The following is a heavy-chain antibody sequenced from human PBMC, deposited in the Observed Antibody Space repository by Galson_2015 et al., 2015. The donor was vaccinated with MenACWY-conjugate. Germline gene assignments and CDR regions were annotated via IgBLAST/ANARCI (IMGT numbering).Heavy chain of an antibody. CDR3: ARHPPGGRGMDV. D-gene: IGHD1-26*01. CDR1: GCVFPTYW. V-gene: IGHV5-51*01. CDR2: ISPGDSNT. J-gene: IGHJ6*02. Sequence: QSGAEVKKPGDSLTISCKASGCVFPTYWVAWVRQMPGKGLEWMGLISPGDSNTRYSPSFQGQVTISADKIISPAYLQWSSLKASDTALYCCARHPPGGRGMDVWGQGATVTVSS.